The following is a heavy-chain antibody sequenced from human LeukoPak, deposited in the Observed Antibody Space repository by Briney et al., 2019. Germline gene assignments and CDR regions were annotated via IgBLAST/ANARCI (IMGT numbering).Heavy chain of an antibody. CDR3: ATAVSHDY. CDR1: GFTFSSYG. D-gene: IGHD1-14*01. J-gene: IGHJ4*02. V-gene: IGHV3-30*02. Sequence: GGSLRLSCAASGFTFSSYGMHWVRQAPGKGLEWVAFIRYDGSNKYYADSVKGRFTISRGNSKNTLYLQMNSLGAEDTAVYYCATAVSHDYWGQGTLVTVSS. CDR2: IRYDGSNK.